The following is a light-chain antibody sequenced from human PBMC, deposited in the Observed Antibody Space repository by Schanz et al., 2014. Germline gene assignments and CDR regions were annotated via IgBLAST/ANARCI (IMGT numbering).Light chain of an antibody. J-gene: IGKJ1*01. CDR3: QEYGTSPPTST. CDR1: QSINSNY. CDR2: GAS. Sequence: EIVLTQSPGTLSLSPGERATLSCRASQSINSNYLAWYHHKPGQAPRLLIHGASNRATGVPERFSGSGSGSDFTLTISRLEPEDFAMYYCQEYGTSPPTSTFGQGTKVEIK. V-gene: IGKV3-20*01.